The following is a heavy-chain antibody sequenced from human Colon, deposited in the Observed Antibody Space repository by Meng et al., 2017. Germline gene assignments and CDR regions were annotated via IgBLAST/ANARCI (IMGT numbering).Heavy chain of an antibody. CDR1: GGCISSGDYY. CDR3: ARDRKHYGERGWFDP. V-gene: IGHV4-30-4*01. J-gene: IGHJ5*02. Sequence: LQGSGPGLVRPPQPLALTCTVAGGCISSGDYYWSWMRQPPGKGLEWIGYIYYSGRTYSNASLKRRVTISIDRSKNQFSLKLSSVTAADTAVYYCARDRKHYGERGWFDPWGQGTLVTVSS. D-gene: IGHD4-17*01. CDR2: IYYSGRT.